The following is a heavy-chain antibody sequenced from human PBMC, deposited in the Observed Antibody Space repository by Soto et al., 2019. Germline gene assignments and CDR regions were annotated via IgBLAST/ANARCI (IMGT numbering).Heavy chain of an antibody. J-gene: IGHJ4*02. CDR2: ISISSSNI. V-gene: IGHV3-48*02. D-gene: IGHD6-19*01. CDR1: GFTLSSYS. CDR3: AREEYSSGWHFDC. Sequence: PGGSLRLSCAASGFTLSSYSMNWVRQAPGKGLEWISFISISSSNIYYSDSVKGRFTISRDNAKNSLYLQMNSLRDEDTAVYYCAREEYSSGWHFDCWGKGTLVTVSS.